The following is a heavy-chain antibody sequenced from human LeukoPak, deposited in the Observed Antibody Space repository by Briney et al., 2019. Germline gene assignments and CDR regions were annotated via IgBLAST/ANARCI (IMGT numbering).Heavy chain of an antibody. Sequence: PGGSLRLSCAASGFTFSSYSMNWVRQAPGKGLEWVSYISSSSSYIYYADSVKGRFTISRDNAKDSLYLQMNSLRAEDTAVYYCARDLTDPPYYYYYIDVWGKGTTVTISS. V-gene: IGHV3-21*01. CDR1: GFTFSSYS. CDR3: ARDLTDPPYYYYYIDV. CDR2: ISSSSSYI. J-gene: IGHJ6*03.